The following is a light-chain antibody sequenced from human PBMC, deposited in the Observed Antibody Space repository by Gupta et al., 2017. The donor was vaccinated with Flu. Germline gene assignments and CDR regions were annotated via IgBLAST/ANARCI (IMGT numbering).Light chain of an antibody. V-gene: IGKV1-17*01. J-gene: IGKJ1*01. CDR1: QGIGNS. CDR3: LQHNAYPPT. CDR2: STS. Sequence: DIQMTQSPSSLSASVGDRVTITCRASQGIGNSLSWYQHKPGKPPKSLIYSTSNLQSGVSSRFSGSGSGTDFTLAINSLQPEDSATYFCLQHNAYPPTFGQRTKVEI.